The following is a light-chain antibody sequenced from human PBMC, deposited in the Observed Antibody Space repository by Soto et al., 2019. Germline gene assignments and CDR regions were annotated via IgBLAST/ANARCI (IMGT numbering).Light chain of an antibody. CDR1: HSVSSD. J-gene: IGKJ1*01. V-gene: IGKV3-15*01. Sequence: EIVMTQSPATLSVSPGETVTLSCRASHSVSSDLAWFQQKPGQSPWLLIYGVSPRATGVPAMFSGSGFGTEFTLTISGLQFDDFAVYYCQQYTNWPRTFGQGTRVEIK. CDR3: QQYTNWPRT. CDR2: GVS.